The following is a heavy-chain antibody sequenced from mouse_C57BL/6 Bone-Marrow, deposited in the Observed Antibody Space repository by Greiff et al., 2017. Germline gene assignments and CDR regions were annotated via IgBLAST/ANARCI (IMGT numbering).Heavy chain of an antibody. Sequence: DVTLEESGGGLVKPGGSLKLSCAASGFTFSSYAMSWVRQTPEKRLEWVATISDGGSSTYYHDNVKGRFTISRDNAKNNLYRQRSHLNSDDTAMDYWARDRRYGSPYWDFEVWGTGTTVTVSS. D-gene: IGHD1-1*01. CDR3: ARDRRYGSPYWDFEV. CDR1: GFTFSSYA. J-gene: IGHJ1*03. CDR2: ISDGGSST. V-gene: IGHV5-4*01.